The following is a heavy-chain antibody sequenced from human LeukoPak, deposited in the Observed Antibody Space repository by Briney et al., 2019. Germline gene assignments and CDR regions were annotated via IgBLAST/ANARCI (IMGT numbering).Heavy chain of an antibody. CDR2: INPNSGGT. Sequence: ASVKVSCKASGYTFTGYYMHWVRQAPGQGLEWMGWINPNSGGTNYAQKFQGRVTMTRDTSISTAYMELSRLRSDDTAVYYCARDFMVRWLHWAGWFDPWGQGTLVTVSS. J-gene: IGHJ5*02. V-gene: IGHV1-2*02. CDR1: GYTFTGYY. D-gene: IGHD5-24*01. CDR3: ARDFMVRWLHWAGWFDP.